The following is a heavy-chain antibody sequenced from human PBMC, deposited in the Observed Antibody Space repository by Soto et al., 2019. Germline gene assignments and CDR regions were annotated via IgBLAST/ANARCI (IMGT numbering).Heavy chain of an antibody. V-gene: IGHV3-30-3*01. CDR3: ARDLGGYYPFDY. CDR1: GFTFSSYA. J-gene: IGHJ4*02. D-gene: IGHD1-26*01. Sequence: QVQLVESGGGVVQPGRSLRLSCAASGFTFSSYAMHWVRQAPGKGLEWVAVISYDGSNKYYADSVKGRFTISRDNSKNKLYLQMNSLRAEDTAVYYCARDLGGYYPFDYWGQGTLVTVSS. CDR2: ISYDGSNK.